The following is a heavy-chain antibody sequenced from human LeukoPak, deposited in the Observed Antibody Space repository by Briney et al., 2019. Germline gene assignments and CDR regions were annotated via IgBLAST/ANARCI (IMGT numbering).Heavy chain of an antibody. CDR3: AKDPRGYSYGGIDY. CDR2: MSYDGSNK. V-gene: IGHV3-30*18. CDR1: GFTFSSYG. D-gene: IGHD5-18*01. Sequence: GRSLRLSCAASGFTFSSYGMHWVRQAPGKGLEWVAVMSYDGSNKYHADSVKGRFTISRDNSKNTLYLQMNSLRAEDTAVYYCAKDPRGYSYGGIDYWGQGTLVTVSS. J-gene: IGHJ4*02.